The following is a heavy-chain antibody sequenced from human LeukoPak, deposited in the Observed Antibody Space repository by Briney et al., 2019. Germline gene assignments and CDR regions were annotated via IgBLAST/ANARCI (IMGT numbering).Heavy chain of an antibody. Sequence: GGSLRLSCAASGFTFSSYSMNWVRQAPGKGLEWVSSISSSSSYIYYADSVKGRFTISRDNAKSSLYLQMNSLRAEDTAVYYCARTRGYCSSTSCSYYYYYCMDVWGKGTTVTVSS. J-gene: IGHJ6*03. CDR3: ARTRGYCSSTSCSYYYYYCMDV. CDR1: GFTFSSYS. CDR2: ISSSSSYI. D-gene: IGHD2-2*03. V-gene: IGHV3-21*01.